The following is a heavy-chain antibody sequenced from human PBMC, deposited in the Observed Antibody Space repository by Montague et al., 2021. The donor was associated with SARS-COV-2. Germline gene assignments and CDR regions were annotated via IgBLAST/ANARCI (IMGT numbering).Heavy chain of an antibody. CDR2: IYYSGSA. CDR3: ARVLGGYCSGGSCYRGWYFDL. D-gene: IGHD2-15*01. V-gene: IGHV4-31*03. CDR1: GGSISSGGYY. Sequence: TLSLTCTVSGGSISSGGYYWSWICQHPGKGLEWIGYIYYSGSAYYNPSLKSRVTISVDTSKNRFSLKLSSVTAADTAVYYCARVLGGYCSGGSCYRGWYFDLWGRGTLVTVSS. J-gene: IGHJ2*01.